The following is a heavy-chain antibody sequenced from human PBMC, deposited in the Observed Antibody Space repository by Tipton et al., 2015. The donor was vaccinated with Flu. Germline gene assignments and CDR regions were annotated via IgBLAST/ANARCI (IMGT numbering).Heavy chain of an antibody. CDR1: GYSFINYW. CDR2: IYPGDSDT. V-gene: IGHV5-51*01. Sequence: QLVQPGAEVKKPGESLKIPCKGSGYSFINYWIGWVRQMPGKGLEWMGIIYPGDSDTRYSPSFQGRVTISADKSISTAFLQWSSLKTSDSAMYYCVRHPYCTNAVCPPGYWYFDLWGRGTLVTVSS. D-gene: IGHD2-8*01. J-gene: IGHJ2*01. CDR3: VRHPYCTNAVCPPGYWYFDL.